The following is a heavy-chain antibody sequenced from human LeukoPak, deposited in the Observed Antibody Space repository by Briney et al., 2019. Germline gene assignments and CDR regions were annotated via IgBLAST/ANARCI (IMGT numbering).Heavy chain of an antibody. CDR2: IDPSDSET. Sequence: GESLKISCKGSGYSFTSYWISWVRQLPRKGLEWMGRIDPSDSETTYSPSFQGHITISTDTSVSTAFLQWSRLKASDTAMYYCARHEAAYYSGSGNYYVWGQGTLVTVSS. CDR1: GYSFTSYW. V-gene: IGHV5-10-1*01. CDR3: ARHEAAYYSGSGNYYV. D-gene: IGHD3-10*01. J-gene: IGHJ4*02.